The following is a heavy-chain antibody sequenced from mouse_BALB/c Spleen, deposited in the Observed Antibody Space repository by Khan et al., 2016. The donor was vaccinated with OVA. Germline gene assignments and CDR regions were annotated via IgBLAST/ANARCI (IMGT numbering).Heavy chain of an antibody. CDR1: GYTFTTYW. Sequence: QIQLVQSGAELTKPGASVKMSCTVSGYTFTTYWMHWIKQRPGPGLEWIGYINPSTGYTEYNQKFKDKAKLNADESSSTAYMQLNSLTSGDSAAYYCERRGLYGIFPYWGQGTVVTVSA. D-gene: IGHD2-10*02. V-gene: IGHV1-7*01. CDR2: INPSTGYT. CDR3: ERRGLYGIFPY. J-gene: IGHJ3*01.